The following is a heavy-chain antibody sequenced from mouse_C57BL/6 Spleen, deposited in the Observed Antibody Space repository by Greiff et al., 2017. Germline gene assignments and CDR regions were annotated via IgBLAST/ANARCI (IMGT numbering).Heavy chain of an antibody. CDR3: ARGPESSGYVPAMDY. J-gene: IGHJ4*01. V-gene: IGHV1-81*01. CDR2: IYPRSGNT. D-gene: IGHD3-2*02. CDR1: GYTFTSYG. Sequence: QVQLQQSGAELARPGASVKLSCKASGYTFTSYGISWVKQRTGQGLEWIGEIYPRSGNTYYNEKFKGKATLTADKSSSTAYMELRSLTSEDSAVYFCARGPESSGYVPAMDYWGQGTSVTVSS.